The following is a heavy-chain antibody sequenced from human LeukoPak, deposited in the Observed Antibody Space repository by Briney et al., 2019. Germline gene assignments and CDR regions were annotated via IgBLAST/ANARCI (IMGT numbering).Heavy chain of an antibody. CDR1: GFTFTSYW. V-gene: IGHV3-74*01. CDR3: ARGGGDHAFDI. CDR2: INSDGSDA. Sequence: GGSLRLSCAASGFTFTSYWIHWVRQAPGKGLVWVSRINSDGSDAIYADSVKGRFTSSRDNAKNTLYLQLSSLRAEDTAVYYCARGGGDHAFDIWGQGTMVTVAS. J-gene: IGHJ3*02. D-gene: IGHD3-16*01.